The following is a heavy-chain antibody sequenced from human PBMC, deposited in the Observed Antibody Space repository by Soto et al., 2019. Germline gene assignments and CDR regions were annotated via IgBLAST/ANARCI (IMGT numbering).Heavy chain of an antibody. CDR1: GGSISSGGYY. CDR3: ARDSWMRSARWFDP. J-gene: IGHJ5*02. Sequence: TLSLTCTVSGGSISSGGYYWSWIRQHPGKGLEWIGYIYYSGSTYYNPSLKSRVTISVDTSKNQFSLKLSSVTAADTAVYYCARDSWMRSARWFDPWGQGTLVTVS. D-gene: IGHD5-12*01. V-gene: IGHV4-31*03. CDR2: IYYSGST.